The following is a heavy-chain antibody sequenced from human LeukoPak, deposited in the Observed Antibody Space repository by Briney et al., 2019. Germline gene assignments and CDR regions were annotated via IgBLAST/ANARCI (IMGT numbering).Heavy chain of an antibody. J-gene: IGHJ4*02. CDR2: ISGSGGST. CDR1: GFTFSRYV. CDR3: ASRKLGNDY. Sequence: PGGTLRLSCAASGFTFSRYVMTWVRQAPGKGLEWVSGISGSGGSTYYADSVKGRFTISRDNSKNTLYLQMNSLRAEDTAVYYCASRKLGNDYWGQGTLVTVSS. V-gene: IGHV3-23*01. D-gene: IGHD7-27*01.